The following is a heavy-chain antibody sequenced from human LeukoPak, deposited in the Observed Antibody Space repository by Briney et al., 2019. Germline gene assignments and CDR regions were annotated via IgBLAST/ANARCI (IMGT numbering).Heavy chain of an antibody. D-gene: IGHD3-22*01. V-gene: IGHV4-4*07. Sequence: SETLSLTRTVSGGSISSNYWSWVRQPAGKGLEWIGRIYTSGSTNYNPSLKSRVTMSVDTSQNQFSLKLRSVTAADTAVYYCARIHRRADSSGYYYEDWYFDLWGRGTVVTVSS. CDR3: ARIHRRADSSGYYYEDWYFDL. CDR2: IYTSGST. CDR1: GGSISSNY. J-gene: IGHJ2*01.